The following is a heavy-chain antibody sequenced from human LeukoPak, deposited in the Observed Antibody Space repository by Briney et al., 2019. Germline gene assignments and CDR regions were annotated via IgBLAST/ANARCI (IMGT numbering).Heavy chain of an antibody. J-gene: IGHJ4*02. CDR1: GFTFSSYS. D-gene: IGHD2-2*01. V-gene: IGHV3-7*01. CDR3: ARALDSSSSRYQAFEE. Sequence: PGGSLRLSCAASGFTFSSYSMNWVRQAPGKGLEWVANIKQDESEKYYVDSVKGRFTISRDNAKSSLYLQMNSLRAEDTAVYYCARALDSSSSRYQAFEEWGQGTLVTVSS. CDR2: IKQDESEK.